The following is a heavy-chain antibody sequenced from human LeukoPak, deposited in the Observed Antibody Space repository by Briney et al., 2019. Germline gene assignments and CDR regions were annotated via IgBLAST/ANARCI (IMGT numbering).Heavy chain of an antibody. CDR1: GFTFSNAW. Sequence: PGGSLRLSCAASGFTFSNAWMSWVRQAPGKGLEWVGRVKSKTDGGTTDYAAPVKGRFTISRDDSKNTLYLQMNSLKTEDTAVYYCTTDRFEVPWQQLPRVDYWGQGTLVTVSS. D-gene: IGHD6-13*01. V-gene: IGHV3-15*01. CDR2: VKSKTDGGTT. CDR3: TTDRFEVPWQQLPRVDY. J-gene: IGHJ4*02.